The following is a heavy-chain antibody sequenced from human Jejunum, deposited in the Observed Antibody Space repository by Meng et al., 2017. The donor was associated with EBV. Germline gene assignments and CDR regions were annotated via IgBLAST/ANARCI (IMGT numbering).Heavy chain of an antibody. V-gene: IGHV1-8*02. CDR3: ARGVAAGFDY. D-gene: IGHD6-13*01. CDR2: MSPNSGNT. J-gene: IGHJ4*02. CDR1: GYTFTSYD. Sequence: QVEVGQSGAEVKKPGASVKVSCKASGYTFTSYDINWVRQATGQGPGWMGWMSPNSGNTGYAQKFQGRVTMTRDTSISTAYMELSSLRSEDTAVYYCARGVAAGFDYWGQGTLVTVSS.